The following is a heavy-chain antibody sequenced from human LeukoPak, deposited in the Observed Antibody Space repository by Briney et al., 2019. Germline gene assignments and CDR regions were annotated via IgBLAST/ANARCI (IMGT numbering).Heavy chain of an antibody. CDR2: INHSGST. CDR3: ASLDTAMVTTPYFDH. V-gene: IGHV4-34*01. J-gene: IGHJ4*02. Sequence: PSETLSLTCAVYGGSFSGYYWSWIRQPPGKGLEWIGEINHSGSTNYNPSLKSRVTISVDTSKNQFSLKLSSVTAADTAVYYCASLDTAMVTTPYFDHWGQGTLVTVSS. D-gene: IGHD5-18*01. CDR1: GGSFSGYY.